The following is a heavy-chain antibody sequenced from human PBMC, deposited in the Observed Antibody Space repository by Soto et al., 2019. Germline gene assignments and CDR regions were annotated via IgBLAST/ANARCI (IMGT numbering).Heavy chain of an antibody. J-gene: IGHJ4*02. Sequence: QVQLVQSGPEVKEPGASVKVSCEASGYTFTSYGISWVRQAPGQGLEWMGWIRSNSVNTNNGQKFQGRVTMTTDTSTSTAYMELRSLGSADTAVYYCARGWELDYWGQGTLVTVSS. V-gene: IGHV1-18*01. CDR2: IRSNSVNT. CDR1: GYTFTSYG. CDR3: ARGWELDY. D-gene: IGHD1-26*01.